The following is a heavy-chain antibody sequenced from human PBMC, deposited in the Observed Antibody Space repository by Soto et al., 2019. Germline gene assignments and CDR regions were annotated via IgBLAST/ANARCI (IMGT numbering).Heavy chain of an antibody. V-gene: IGHV3-53*02. CDR3: ARGSGDFYFDF. Sequence: EVQLVETGGGLTQPGGSLRLSCAASGFSVSTNYLNWVRQAPGKGLEWVSVIYSGGRTFYADSVKGRFTISRDSSKNTLFLQMSSLRAEDTAVYYCARGSGDFYFDFWGQGTLVTVSS. CDR1: GFSVSTNY. J-gene: IGHJ4*02. D-gene: IGHD6-19*01. CDR2: IYSGGRT.